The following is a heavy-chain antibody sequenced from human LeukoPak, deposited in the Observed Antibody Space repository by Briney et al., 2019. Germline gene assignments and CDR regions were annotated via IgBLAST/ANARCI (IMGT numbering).Heavy chain of an antibody. J-gene: IGHJ4*02. D-gene: IGHD6-13*01. CDR3: AREEYSSDWYGHDS. Sequence: PSETLSLTCTVSGGSINNTNYYWAWIRQPPGRGLEWIGSIYYTGTIFDNPSLKSRVTLSVDTSKNQFSLRLISVTAADTAFYYCAREEYSSDWYGHDSWGQGTLVTVSS. CDR1: GGSINNTNYY. V-gene: IGHV4-39*07. CDR2: IYYTGTI.